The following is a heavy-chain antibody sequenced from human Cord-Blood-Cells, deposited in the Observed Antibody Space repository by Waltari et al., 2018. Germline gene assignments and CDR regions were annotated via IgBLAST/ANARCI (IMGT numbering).Heavy chain of an antibody. CDR2: IIPIFGTE. J-gene: IGHJ6*02. Sequence: QVQLVQSGAEVKKPGSSVKVSCKASGGTFSSYAISWVRLAPGQGLEWMGGIIPIFGTENYAQKFQGRVTITANKSTSTAYMELSSLRSEDTAVYYCTTPTVTMDYYGMDVWGQGTTVTVSS. CDR1: GGTFSSYA. D-gene: IGHD4-17*01. V-gene: IGHV1-69*06. CDR3: TTPTVTMDYYGMDV.